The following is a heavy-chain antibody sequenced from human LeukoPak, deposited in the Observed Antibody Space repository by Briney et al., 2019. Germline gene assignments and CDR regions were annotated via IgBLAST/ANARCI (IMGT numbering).Heavy chain of an antibody. CDR1: GSTFSDYY. D-gene: IGHD5-24*01. Sequence: GGSLRLSCAASGSTFSDYYMSWIRQAPGKGLEWVSYISSSGSTIYYADSVKGRFTISRDNAKNSLYLQMNSLRAEDTAVYYCARDQMATAFDYWGQGTLVTVSS. CDR3: ARDQMATAFDY. CDR2: ISSSGSTI. J-gene: IGHJ4*02. V-gene: IGHV3-11*01.